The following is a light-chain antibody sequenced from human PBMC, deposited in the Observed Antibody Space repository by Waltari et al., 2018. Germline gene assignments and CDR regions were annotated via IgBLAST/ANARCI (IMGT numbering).Light chain of an antibody. CDR3: SSYTSSSKGV. CDR1: SRDVGGYNS. Sequence: QSALTPPASVSGSPGQSITLSCTGTSRDVGGYNSVSWYQQHPGKAPKLMIYEVSNRPSGVSNRFSGSKSGNTASLTISGLQAEDEADYYCSSYTSSSKGVFGGGTKLTVL. V-gene: IGLV2-14*01. CDR2: EVS. J-gene: IGLJ2*01.